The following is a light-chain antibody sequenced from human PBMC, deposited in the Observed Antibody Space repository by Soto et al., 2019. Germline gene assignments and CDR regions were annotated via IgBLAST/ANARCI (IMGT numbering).Light chain of an antibody. Sequence: EIVLTQSPGTLSLSPGERATLSCRASQSVSSSFLAWYQQKPGQAPRLLIYGASNRATGIPDRFSGSGSGTDFNLTISRLEPDDFAVYYWQQYVTSPWAFGQGTKVAIE. CDR2: GAS. CDR1: QSVSSSF. CDR3: QQYVTSPWA. V-gene: IGKV3-20*01. J-gene: IGKJ1*01.